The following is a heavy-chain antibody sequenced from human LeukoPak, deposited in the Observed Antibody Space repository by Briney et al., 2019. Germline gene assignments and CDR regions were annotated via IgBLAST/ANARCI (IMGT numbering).Heavy chain of an antibody. V-gene: IGHV3-30*02. J-gene: IGHJ4*02. CDR1: GFTFKSYC. CDR3: ATDPPKYDTSWHYFHF. CDR2: VRYYRTTK. D-gene: IGHD2-2*01. Sequence: GGSLRLSCGASGFTFKSYCMHWLRQTPGKGLEWVAYVRYYRTTKYYAHSVKARFTISRDNSNNTLYMQMFSLRPEDTALYYCATDPPKYDTSWHYFHFWGEGTLVTVSS.